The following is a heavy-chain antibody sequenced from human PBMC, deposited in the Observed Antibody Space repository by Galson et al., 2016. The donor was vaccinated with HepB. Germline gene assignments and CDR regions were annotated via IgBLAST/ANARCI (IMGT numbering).Heavy chain of an antibody. CDR3: AKDLRDGTYYLDY. CDR1: GFSFSTCA. V-gene: IGHV3-23*01. D-gene: IGHD5-24*01. CDR2: ISGNGAAT. J-gene: IGHJ4*02. Sequence: SLRLSCAASGFSFSTCAMTWVRQAPGKGLEWVAAISGNGAATYYADSVQGRFSISRDNAKNTLDLQMSSLRVDDTAVYFWAKDLRDGTYYLDYWGQGTLVTVTA.